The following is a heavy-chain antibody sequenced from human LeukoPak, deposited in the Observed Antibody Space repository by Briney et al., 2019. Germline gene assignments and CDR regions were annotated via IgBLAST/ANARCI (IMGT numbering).Heavy chain of an antibody. D-gene: IGHD6-19*01. CDR3: AGSSSSGWYEDDY. V-gene: IGHV4-39*01. CDR2: IYYSGST. CDR1: GGSISSSSYY. Sequence: SETLSLTSTVSGGSISSSSYYWGWIRQPPGKGLEWIGSIYYSGSTYYNPSLKSRVTISVDTSKNQFSLKLSSVTAADTAVYYCAGSSSSGWYEDDYWGQGTLVTVSS. J-gene: IGHJ4*02.